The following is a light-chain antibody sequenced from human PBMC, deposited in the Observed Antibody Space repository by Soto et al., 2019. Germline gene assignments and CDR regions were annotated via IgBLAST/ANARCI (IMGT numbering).Light chain of an antibody. J-gene: IGLJ1*01. CDR3: AAWDDSLSQFV. CDR2: SIN. Sequence: QSAVTQPPSASGTPGQTVTISCSGRTSNIATNTVNWYQQLPGTAPRLLTHSINQRPSGVPDRFSASKSGTSASLVISGLQSEDEADYYCAAWDDSLSQFVFGTGTKLTVL. V-gene: IGLV1-44*01. CDR1: TSNIATNT.